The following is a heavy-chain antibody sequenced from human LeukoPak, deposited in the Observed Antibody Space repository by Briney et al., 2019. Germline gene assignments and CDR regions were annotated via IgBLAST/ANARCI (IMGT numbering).Heavy chain of an antibody. J-gene: IGHJ6*03. D-gene: IGHD6-13*01. CDR3: ARRSWDVVSYYYYYMDV. CDR2: IYYSGST. Sequence: SETLSLTCTVSGGSISSYYWSWIRQPPGKGLEWIGYIYYSGSTNCNPSLKSRVTISVDTSKNQFSLKLSSVTAADTAVYYCARRSWDVVSYYYYYMDVWGKGTTVTVSS. V-gene: IGHV4-59*01. CDR1: GGSISSYY.